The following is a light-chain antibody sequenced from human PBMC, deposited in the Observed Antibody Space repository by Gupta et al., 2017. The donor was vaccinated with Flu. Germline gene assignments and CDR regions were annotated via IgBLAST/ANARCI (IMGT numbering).Light chain of an antibody. Sequence: ASVGDRVTVTCRASQSISIYLNWYQQKPGKAPNLLIYAASSLQSGVPSRFSGSGSGTDFTLTISSLQPEDSATYFCQQRDSTPVTFGQGTKLEIK. CDR1: QSISIY. CDR3: QQRDSTPVT. J-gene: IGKJ2*01. CDR2: AAS. V-gene: IGKV1-39*01.